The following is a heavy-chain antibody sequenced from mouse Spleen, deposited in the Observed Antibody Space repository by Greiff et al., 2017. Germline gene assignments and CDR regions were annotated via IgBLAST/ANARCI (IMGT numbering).Heavy chain of an antibody. J-gene: IGHJ2*01. D-gene: IGHD3-3*01. CDR3: ARLRDRGYFDY. V-gene: IGHV5-9*04. CDR2: ISSGGGNT. Sequence: EVKVVESGGGLVKLGGSLKLSCAASGFTFSSYAMSWVRQTPEKRLEWVATISSGGGNTYYPDSVKGRFTISRDNAKNTLYLQMSSLKSEDTAMYYCARLRDRGYFDYWGQGTTLTVSS. CDR1: GFTFSSYA.